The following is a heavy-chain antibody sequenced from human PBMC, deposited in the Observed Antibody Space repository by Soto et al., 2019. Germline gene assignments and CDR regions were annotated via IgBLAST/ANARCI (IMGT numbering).Heavy chain of an antibody. J-gene: IGHJ4*02. V-gene: IGHV1-69*13. CDR1: GGSFSNFG. Sequence: SVKVSCKASGGSFSNFGISWVRQAPGQGLEWMGGIVPVFGRPNYAQRFRGRLTITSDESTSTGYVELISLRSEDTAVYYCAREGSRYNFWGQGTQVTVSS. D-gene: IGHD5-12*01. CDR2: IVPVFGRP. CDR3: AREGSRYNF.